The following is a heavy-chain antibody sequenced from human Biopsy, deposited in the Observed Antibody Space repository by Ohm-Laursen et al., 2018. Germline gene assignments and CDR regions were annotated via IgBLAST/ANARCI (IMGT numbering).Heavy chain of an antibody. J-gene: IGHJ1*01. D-gene: IGHD5-12*01. CDR1: GGSVGSGTFH. CDR2: VYYTGNT. V-gene: IGHV4-61*01. CDR3: VRQGGYFQN. Sequence: GTLSLICSVSGGSVGSGTFHWGWIRQPTGKGLEWIGHVYYTGNTNYNPSLKSRVTVSMDMSKNQFSLRLSSVTAADTAVYYCVRQGGYFQNWGPGSQVAVSS.